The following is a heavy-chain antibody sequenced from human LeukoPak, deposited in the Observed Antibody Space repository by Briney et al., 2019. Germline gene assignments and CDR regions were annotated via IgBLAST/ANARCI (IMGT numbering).Heavy chain of an antibody. CDR2: VHHIGNT. Sequence: SETLSLTCAVSGGSISSTNWWSWVRQPPGKGLEWIGEVHHIGNTNYNPSLESRVTISVDKSKNQFSLKLSSVTAADTAVYYCARDRGDGYNSGYFEYWGQGTLVTVSS. CDR1: GGSISSTNW. V-gene: IGHV4-4*02. CDR3: ARDRGDGYNSGYFEY. D-gene: IGHD5-24*01. J-gene: IGHJ4*02.